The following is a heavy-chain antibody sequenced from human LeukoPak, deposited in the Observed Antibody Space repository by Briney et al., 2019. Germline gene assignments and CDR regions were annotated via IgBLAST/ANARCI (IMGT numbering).Heavy chain of an antibody. J-gene: IGHJ4*02. D-gene: IGHD2-2*02. V-gene: IGHV3-23*01. CDR2: ISGSGGST. CDR1: GFTFSSYA. Sequence: GGSLRLSCAASGFTFSSYAMIWVRQAPGKGLEWVSSISGSGGSTFYADSVKGRFTISRDVSKNTLYLQMNSLRAEDTAMYYCARLGFVVPAVIFDYWGQGTLVTVSS. CDR3: ARLGFVVPAVIFDY.